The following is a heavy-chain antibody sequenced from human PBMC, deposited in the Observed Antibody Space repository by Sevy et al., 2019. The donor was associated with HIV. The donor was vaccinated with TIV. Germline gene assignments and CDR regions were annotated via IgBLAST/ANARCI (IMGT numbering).Heavy chain of an antibody. Sequence: ASVKVSCKASGYTFTSYAMNWVRQAPGQGLEWMGWINTNTGNPTYAQGFTGRFVFSLDTSVSTAYLQISRLKAEDTAVYYCARAGLPGYSYGYGIAFDFWGQGTMVTVSS. CDR3: ARAGLPGYSYGYGIAFDF. CDR1: GYTFTSYA. CDR2: INTNTGNP. J-gene: IGHJ3*01. D-gene: IGHD5-18*01. V-gene: IGHV7-4-1*02.